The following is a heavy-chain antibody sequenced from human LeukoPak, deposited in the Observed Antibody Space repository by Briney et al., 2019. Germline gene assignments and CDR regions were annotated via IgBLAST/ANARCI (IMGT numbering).Heavy chain of an antibody. D-gene: IGHD2/OR15-2a*01. CDR2: SNPTGST. CDR1: GYTLSDYY. CDR3: VREEYVGYFDH. Sequence: ASVKVSCRTSGYTLSDYYMHWVRPAPGQGPEWMGVSNPTGSTNYAQRFRGRVTMTRDTSTTTVYMELSSLRSEDTAVYYCVREEYVGYFDHWGQGTLVTVSS. J-gene: IGHJ4*02. V-gene: IGHV1-46*01.